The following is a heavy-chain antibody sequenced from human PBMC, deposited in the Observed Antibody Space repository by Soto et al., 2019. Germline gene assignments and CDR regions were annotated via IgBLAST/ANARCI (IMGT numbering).Heavy chain of an antibody. D-gene: IGHD6-25*01. Sequence: XETLSLHPPDSGGSLSSYDWTWIRQSPGKGLEWIGYVYFSGNTNYNPSLKSRVTISIDTSKNQFSLRLASVTAADTAFYYCGSVRPSGYVLAWAQGTLVTLSP. J-gene: IGHJ5*02. V-gene: IGHV4-59*01. CDR2: VYFSGNT. CDR3: GSVRPSGYVLA. CDR1: GGSLSSYD.